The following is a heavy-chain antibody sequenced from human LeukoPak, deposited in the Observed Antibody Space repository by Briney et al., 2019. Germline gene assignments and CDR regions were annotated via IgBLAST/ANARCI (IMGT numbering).Heavy chain of an antibody. Sequence: PGGSLRLSCAASGFTFSSYAMSWVRQAPGKGLEWVSAISGSGGSTYYADSVKGRFTISRDNSKNTLYLQMNSLRAEDTAVYYCAKGGWELLRPGYWYFDLWGRGTLVTVSS. CDR3: AKGGWELLRPGYWYFDL. CDR2: ISGSGGST. D-gene: IGHD1-26*01. V-gene: IGHV3-23*01. J-gene: IGHJ2*01. CDR1: GFTFSSYA.